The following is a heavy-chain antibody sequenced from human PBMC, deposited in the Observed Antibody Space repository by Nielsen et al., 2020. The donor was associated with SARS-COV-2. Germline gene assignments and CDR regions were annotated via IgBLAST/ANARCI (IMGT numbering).Heavy chain of an antibody. CDR2: IKSRPDGGTT. D-gene: IGHD3-10*01. J-gene: IGHJ4*02. Sequence: AQTLRLSCVLAALSFSNAWMSWVRQAPGNGLGWVGRIKSRPDGGTTDFAAPVKDRSASSRDDSKNTLYLQMNSLITVVSAVYYCTTDPAPRGFGYWGQGTLVTVSS. V-gene: IGHV3-15*01. CDR1: ALSFSNAW. CDR3: TTDPAPRGFGY.